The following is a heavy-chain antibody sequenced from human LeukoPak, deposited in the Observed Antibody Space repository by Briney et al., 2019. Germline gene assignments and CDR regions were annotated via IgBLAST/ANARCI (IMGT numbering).Heavy chain of an antibody. V-gene: IGHV1-18*01. CDR2: ISAYNGNT. CDR3: ARMMSIPVAGHRPLFDY. CDR1: GYTFTSYG. Sequence: ASVKVSCKASGYTFTSYGINWVRQAPGQGLEWMGWISAYNGNTNYARKLQDRVTMTTDTSTSTAYMELRSLRSDDTAIYYCARMMSIPVAGHRPLFDYWGQGTLVTVSS. J-gene: IGHJ4*02. D-gene: IGHD6-19*01.